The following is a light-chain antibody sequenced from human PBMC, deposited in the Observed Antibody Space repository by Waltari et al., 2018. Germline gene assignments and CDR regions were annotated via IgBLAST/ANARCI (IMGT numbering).Light chain of an antibody. CDR3: SAWDSSLRAGV. CDR2: RNN. CDR1: SNNVGNQG. Sequence: QAGLTQPPSVSKGLRQTATLTCIGNSNNVGNQGAAWLQQHQDHPPKLLSYRNNNRPSEISWRFSASRAGNTATLTITGLQSEDEADYDCSAWDSSLRAGVFGGGTKLTVL. V-gene: IGLV10-54*04. J-gene: IGLJ3*02.